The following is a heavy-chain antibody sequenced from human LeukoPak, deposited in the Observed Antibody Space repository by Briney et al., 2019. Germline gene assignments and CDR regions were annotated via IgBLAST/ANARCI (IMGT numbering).Heavy chain of an antibody. J-gene: IGHJ4*02. CDR2: TLPILGIA. D-gene: IGHD3-22*01. Sequence: SVKVSCMPPVDTPSGYANSSVPDGLQQGREWMCSTLPILGIANYAQKFQGRVTITADKSTSTAYMELSSLRSEDTAVYYCARGADSSGYYSIFYFDYWGQGTLVTVSS. V-gene: IGHV1-69*04. CDR3: ARGADSSGYYSIFYFDY. CDR1: VDTPSGYA.